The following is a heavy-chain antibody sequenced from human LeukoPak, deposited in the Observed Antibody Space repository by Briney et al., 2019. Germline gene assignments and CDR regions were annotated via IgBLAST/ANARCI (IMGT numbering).Heavy chain of an antibody. CDR2: INAGNGNT. J-gene: IGHJ2*01. Sequence: GASVKVSCKASGYTFTSYAMHWVRQAPGQRLEWTGWINAGNGNTKYSQKFQGRVTITRDTSASTAYMELSSLRSEDTAVYYCATDPELGSLNWYFDLWGRGTLVTVSS. CDR3: ATDPELGSLNWYFDL. D-gene: IGHD7-27*01. CDR1: GYTFTSYA. V-gene: IGHV1-3*01.